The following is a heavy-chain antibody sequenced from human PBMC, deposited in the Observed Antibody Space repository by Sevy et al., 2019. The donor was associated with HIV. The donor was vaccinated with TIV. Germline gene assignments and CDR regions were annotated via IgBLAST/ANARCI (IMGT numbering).Heavy chain of an antibody. CDR2: TSATGGGT. CDR3: AKTLQKLPFHPHYFDY. D-gene: IGHD2-21*02. J-gene: IGHJ4*02. Sequence: GGSLRLSCAASGFTLGSYTMNWVRQAPGKGLEWVARTSATGGGTYYADSVKGRLTISRDVSKGILYLQMNSLTAEDTAIFYCAKTLQKLPFHPHYFDYWGQGTLVTVSS. CDR1: GFTLGSYT. V-gene: IGHV3-23*01.